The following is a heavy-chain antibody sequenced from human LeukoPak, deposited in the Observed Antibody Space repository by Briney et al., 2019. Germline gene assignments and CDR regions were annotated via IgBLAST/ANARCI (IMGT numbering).Heavy chain of an antibody. D-gene: IGHD5-12*01. CDR2: IKQDGSEK. CDR3: ARDRTSGATYYYYYMDV. J-gene: IGHJ6*03. V-gene: IGHV3-7*01. CDR1: GFTFSNYW. Sequence: GGSLRLSCAASGFTFSNYWMSWVRQAPGKGLEWVANIKQDGSEKYYVDSVKGRFTISRDNAKNSLYLQMNSLRAEDTAVYYCARDRTSGATYYYYYMDVWGKGTTVTVSS.